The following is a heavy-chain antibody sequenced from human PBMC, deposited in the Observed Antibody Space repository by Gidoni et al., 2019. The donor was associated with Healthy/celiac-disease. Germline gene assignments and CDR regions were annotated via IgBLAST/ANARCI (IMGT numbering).Heavy chain of an antibody. CDR1: GFTFSSYA. CDR2: ISGSGGST. CDR3: AKAGVGSSSWAGYFQH. Sequence: EVQLLESGGGLVQPGGSLRLSCAASGFTFSSYAMSWVRQAPGKGLEGVSAISGSGGSTYYADSVKGRFTISRDNSKNTLYLQMNSLRAEDTAVYYCAKAGVGSSSWAGYFQHWGQGTLVTVSS. D-gene: IGHD6-13*01. J-gene: IGHJ1*01. V-gene: IGHV3-23*01.